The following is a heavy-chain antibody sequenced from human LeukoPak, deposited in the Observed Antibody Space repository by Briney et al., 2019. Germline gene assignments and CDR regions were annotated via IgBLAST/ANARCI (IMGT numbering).Heavy chain of an antibody. J-gene: IGHJ5*02. D-gene: IGHD2-15*01. CDR3: ARAVAATSPRTNWFDP. Sequence: PSETLSLTCTVSGGSISSSSYYWGWIRQPPGKGLEWVGSIYYSGSTYYNPSLKGRVTISVDTSKNQFSLKLSSVTAADTAVYYCARAVAATSPRTNWFDPWGQGTLVTVSS. V-gene: IGHV4-39*01. CDR1: GGSISSSSYY. CDR2: IYYSGST.